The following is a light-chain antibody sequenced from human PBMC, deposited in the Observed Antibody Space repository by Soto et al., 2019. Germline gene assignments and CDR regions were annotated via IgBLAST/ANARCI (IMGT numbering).Light chain of an antibody. V-gene: IGKV1-5*03. CDR1: QSVSDW. Sequence: DIQMTQSPSTLSASVGDRVTITCRASQSVSDWLAWYQQKPGKAPKLLIYKASSLESGVPSRFSGSGSGTGFTLTISSLQPDDFATYYCQQYNSSPYTFGQGTKVEIK. CDR3: QQYNSSPYT. J-gene: IGKJ2*01. CDR2: KAS.